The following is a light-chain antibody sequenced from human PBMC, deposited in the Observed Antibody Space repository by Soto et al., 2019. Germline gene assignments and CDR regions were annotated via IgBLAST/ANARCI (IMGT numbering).Light chain of an antibody. CDR3: SSYVGSITHYV. J-gene: IGLJ1*01. CDR2: EVS. CDR1: SSDVGGYNY. V-gene: IGLV2-8*01. Sequence: QSVLTQPPSASGSPGQSVTISCTGTSSDVGGYNYVSWYQQHPDKAPKLMIYEVSKRPSGVPDRFSGSKSGNTASLTVSGLQAEEEADYYCSSYVGSITHYVFGTGTKVTVL.